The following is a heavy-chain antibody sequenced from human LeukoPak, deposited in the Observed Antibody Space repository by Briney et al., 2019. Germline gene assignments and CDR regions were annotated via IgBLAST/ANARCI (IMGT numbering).Heavy chain of an antibody. V-gene: IGHV4-39*07. CDR1: GGSISSGDYY. Sequence: PSETLSLTCTVSGGSISSGDYYWSWIRQPPGTGLEWIGEINHSGSTNYNPSLKSRVTISVDTSKNQFSLKLTSVTAADTAVYYCARGGGWLDYWGQGALVTVSS. CDR2: INHSGST. J-gene: IGHJ4*02. D-gene: IGHD5-18*01. CDR3: ARGGGWLDY.